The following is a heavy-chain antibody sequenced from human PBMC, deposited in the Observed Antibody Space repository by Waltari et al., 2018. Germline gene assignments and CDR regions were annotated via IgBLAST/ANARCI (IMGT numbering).Heavy chain of an antibody. D-gene: IGHD3-22*01. CDR2: ISYDGSNK. CDR1: GFTFSSFA. V-gene: IGHV3-30-3*01. J-gene: IGHJ3*02. CDR3: ASPITMITDAFDI. Sequence: QVQLVESGGGVVQPGRSLRLSCAASGFTFSSFAVPWVRPAPGKALDWVAVISYDGSNKYYADSVKGRFTISRDNSKNTLYLQMNSLRAEDTAVYYCASPITMITDAFDIWGQGTMVTVSS.